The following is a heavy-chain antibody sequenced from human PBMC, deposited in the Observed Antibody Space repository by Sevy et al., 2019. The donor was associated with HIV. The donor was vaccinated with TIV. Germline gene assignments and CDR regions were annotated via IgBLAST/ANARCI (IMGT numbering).Heavy chain of an antibody. CDR2: FDPEDGET. D-gene: IGHD3-22*01. CDR1: GYTLSDLS. J-gene: IGHJ4*02. CDR3: ATLEYFYDTSGYSSGDY. V-gene: IGHV1-24*01. Sequence: ASVKVSCKVSGYTLSDLSMYWVRQAPGKGLEWMGGFDPEDGETIYAQKFQGRVTMTEETSTDTVYMELSSLRSEDTAVYYCATLEYFYDTSGYSSGDYWGQGTLVTVSS.